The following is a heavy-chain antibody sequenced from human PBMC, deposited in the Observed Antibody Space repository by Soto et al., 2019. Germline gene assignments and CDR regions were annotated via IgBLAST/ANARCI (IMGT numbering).Heavy chain of an antibody. CDR2: ISGSGGST. D-gene: IGHD3-16*02. Sequence: GGSLRLSCAASGFTFSSYAMSWVRQAPGKGLEWVSAISGSGGSTYYADSVKGRFTISRDNSKNTLYLQMNSLRAEDTAVYYCAKAGMIQTGGYPDYWGQGTLVTVSS. CDR1: GFTFSSYA. CDR3: AKAGMIQTGGYPDY. V-gene: IGHV3-23*01. J-gene: IGHJ4*02.